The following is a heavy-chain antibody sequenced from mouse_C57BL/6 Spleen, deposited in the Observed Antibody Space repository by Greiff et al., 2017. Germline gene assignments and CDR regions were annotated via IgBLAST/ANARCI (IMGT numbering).Heavy chain of an antibody. D-gene: IGHD1-1*01. CDR1: GYTFTDYN. V-gene: IGHV1-22*01. J-gene: IGHJ1*03. CDR2: INPNNGGT. Sequence: VQLQQSGPELVKPGASVKMSCKASGYTFTDYNMHWVKQSHGKSLEWIGYINPNNGGTSYNQKFKGKATLTVNKSSSTAYMELRSLTSEDSAVYYCARERVYYGSSNWYFDVWGTGTTVTVSS. CDR3: ARERVYYGSSNWYFDV.